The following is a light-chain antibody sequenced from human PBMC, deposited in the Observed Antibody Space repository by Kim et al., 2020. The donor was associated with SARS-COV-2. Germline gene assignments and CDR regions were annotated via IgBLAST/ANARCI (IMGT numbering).Light chain of an antibody. CDR3: CSYAGTTTFDL. Sequence: QSITMSCTGTSRDVGNYHLVSWYQQFPGKAPQLLIYEVNKRPSGVSSRFSGSKSGNTASLTIFGLQADDEADYYCCSYAGTTTFDLFGTGTKVTVL. V-gene: IGLV2-23*02. CDR1: SRDVGNYHL. CDR2: EVN. J-gene: IGLJ1*01.